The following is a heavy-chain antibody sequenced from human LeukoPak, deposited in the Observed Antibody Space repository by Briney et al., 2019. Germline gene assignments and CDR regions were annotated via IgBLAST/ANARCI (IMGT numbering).Heavy chain of an antibody. J-gene: IGHJ4*02. CDR2: THTSGST. V-gene: IGHV4-61*02. Sequence: SQTLSLTCTVSGGSISSGSYYWSWIRQPPGKGLEWIGRTHTSGSTNYNPSLKSRVTISVDTSKNQFSLKLSSVTAADTAVYYCARNFDYWGQGTLVTVSS. CDR3: ARNFDY. CDR1: GGSISSGSYY.